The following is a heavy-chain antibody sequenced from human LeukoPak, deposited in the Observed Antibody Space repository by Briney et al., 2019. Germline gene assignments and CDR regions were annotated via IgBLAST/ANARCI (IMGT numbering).Heavy chain of an antibody. J-gene: IGHJ5*02. CDR1: GFTFSTYA. D-gene: IGHD2-15*01. Sequence: GGSLRLSCAASGFTFSTYAISWVRQAPGKGLEWVSCISSTSNYIFYADSVRGRFTISRDNDKNSLYLQMNSLRAEDTAVYYCASGCISCYLDPWGQGTLVTVSS. CDR2: ISSTSNYI. V-gene: IGHV3-21*01. CDR3: ASGCISCYLDP.